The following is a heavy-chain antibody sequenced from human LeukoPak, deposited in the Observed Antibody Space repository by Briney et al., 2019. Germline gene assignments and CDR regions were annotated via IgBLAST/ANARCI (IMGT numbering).Heavy chain of an antibody. J-gene: IGHJ4*02. CDR2: ISTSGVTT. CDR3: AKDYGSGTYYAPSSSDY. Sequence: GGSLRLSCAASGFTSSSYAMNWVRQAPGKGLEWVSAISTSGVTTYYADSVNGRFAISRDNSKNTLYLQMDSLRAEDTAIYFCAKDYGSGTYYAPSSSDYWGQGTLVTVSS. V-gene: IGHV3-23*01. CDR1: GFTSSSYA. D-gene: IGHD3-10*01.